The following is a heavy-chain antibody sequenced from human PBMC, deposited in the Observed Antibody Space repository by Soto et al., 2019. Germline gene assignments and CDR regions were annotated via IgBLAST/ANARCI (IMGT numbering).Heavy chain of an antibody. CDR3: ARGPFDSSGYRYFDY. V-gene: IGHV1-69*01. CDR2: IIPVFDTA. CDR1: GGTFSNYA. Sequence: QVQLVQSGAAVKKPGSSVKVSCKTSGGTFSNYAMSWVRQAPGQGLEWMGGIIPVFDTANYAQNFQGRVTITADDSAITAYMELTSLRSEDTAVYYCARGPFDSSGYRYFDYWGQGTLVTVSS. D-gene: IGHD3-22*01. J-gene: IGHJ4*02.